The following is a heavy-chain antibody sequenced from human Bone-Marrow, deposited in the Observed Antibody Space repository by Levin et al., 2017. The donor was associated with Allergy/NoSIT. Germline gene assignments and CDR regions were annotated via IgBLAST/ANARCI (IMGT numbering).Heavy chain of an antibody. V-gene: IGHV3-30*18. CDR1: GFTFSSYG. CDR2: ISYDGSNK. D-gene: IGHD5-12*01. J-gene: IGHJ3*02. CDR3: AKEISRWGGYDGDAFDI. Sequence: PGGSLRLSCAASGFTFSSYGIHWVRQAPGKGLEWVAVISYDGSNKYYADSVKGRFIISRDNSKNTVYLQMNSLRAEDTAVYYCAKEISRWGGYDGDAFDIWGQGTMVTVSS.